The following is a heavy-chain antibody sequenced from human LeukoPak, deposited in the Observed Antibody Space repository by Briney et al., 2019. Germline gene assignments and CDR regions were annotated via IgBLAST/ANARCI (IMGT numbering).Heavy chain of an antibody. CDR2: IKSKTDGGTT. CDR3: TTDAVTAWDY. V-gene: IGHV3-15*01. Sequence: GGSLRLSCAAPGFTFSNAWMSWVRQAPGKGLEWVGRIKSKTDGGTTDYAAPMRGRFTISRDDSKNTLYLQMNSLTIEDTALYYCTTDAVTAWDYWGQGTLVTVSS. CDR1: GFTFSNAW. D-gene: IGHD2-21*02. J-gene: IGHJ4*02.